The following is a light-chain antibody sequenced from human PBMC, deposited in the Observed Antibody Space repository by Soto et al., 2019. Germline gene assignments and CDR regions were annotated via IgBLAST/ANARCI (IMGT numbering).Light chain of an antibody. J-gene: IGKJ1*01. V-gene: IGKV1-5*01. CDR3: QQYNSYLRT. Sequence: DIQMTQSPSTLSASVGDRVTITCRASQSISSWLAWYQQKPGKAPKLLIYDASRVESGVPSRLSGSGSGTEFTRTISSLQPYDFATYYCQQYNSYLRTFGQGAKVEIK. CDR1: QSISSW. CDR2: DAS.